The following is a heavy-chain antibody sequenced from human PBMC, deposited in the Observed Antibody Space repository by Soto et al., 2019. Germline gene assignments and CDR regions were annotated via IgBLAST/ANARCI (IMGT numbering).Heavy chain of an antibody. CDR3: ARAWPGTWDGMDV. Sequence: QVQLVESGGGVVQPGRSLRLSCAASGFTFSSYGMHWVRQAPGKGLEWVAVIWYDGSNKYYADSVKGRFTISRDNSKNTLYLQMNSRRAEDTAVYYCARAWPGTWDGMDVWGQGTTVTVSS. D-gene: IGHD1-26*01. CDR1: GFTFSSYG. CDR2: IWYDGSNK. J-gene: IGHJ6*02. V-gene: IGHV3-33*01.